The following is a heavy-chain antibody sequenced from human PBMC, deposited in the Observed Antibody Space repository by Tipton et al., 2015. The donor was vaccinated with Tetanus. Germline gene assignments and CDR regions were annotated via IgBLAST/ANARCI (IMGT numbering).Heavy chain of an antibody. V-gene: IGHV4-59*01. CDR1: GASITSFY. CDR3: ARGGAMVRGVILFDY. J-gene: IGHJ4*02. CDR2: IYYSGST. Sequence: TLSLTCTVSGASITSFYWSWIRQSPGKGLEWLGDIYYSGSTHYNPSLKSRVTISVDTSKNQFSLKLTSVTAADTAVYYCARGGAMVRGVILFDYWGQGTLVTVSS. D-gene: IGHD3-10*01.